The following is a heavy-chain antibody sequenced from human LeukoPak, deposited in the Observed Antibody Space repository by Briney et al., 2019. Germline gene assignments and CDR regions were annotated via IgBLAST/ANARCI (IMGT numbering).Heavy chain of an antibody. CDR3: AKGRSMVRWAYPPFQH. CDR2: ISGSGGST. CDR1: GFTFSSYA. V-gene: IGHV3-23*01. D-gene: IGHD3-10*01. J-gene: IGHJ1*01. Sequence: GGSLRLSCAASGFTFSSYAMSWVRQAPGKGLEWVSAISGSGGSTYYADSVKGRFTISRDNSKNTLYLQMNSLRAEDTAVYYCAKGRSMVRWAYPPFQHWGQGTLVTVSS.